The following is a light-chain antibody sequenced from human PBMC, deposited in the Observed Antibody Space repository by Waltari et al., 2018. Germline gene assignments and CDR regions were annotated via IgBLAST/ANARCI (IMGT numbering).Light chain of an antibody. J-gene: IGLJ1*01. CDR2: DVR. V-gene: IGLV2-14*03. CDR3: SSYTSSTTYV. Sequence: QSALTQPASVSGSPGQSITISCTGTSSDVGGYEYVSWPPPNPGKAPKHMIYDVRNRPSGVSKLFSGAKSGNTAALTISGLQAEDESDYYGSSYTSSTTYVLGTGTKVTVL. CDR1: SSDVGGYEY.